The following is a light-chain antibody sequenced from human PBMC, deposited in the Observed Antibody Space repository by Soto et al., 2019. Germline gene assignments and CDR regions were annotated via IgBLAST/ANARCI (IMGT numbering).Light chain of an antibody. CDR2: DVT. Sequence: QSALTQPASVSGSPGQSITISCTGTSSDVGGYNFVSWYQQHPDKAPKLMIYDVTNRPSGVSNRFSGSKSGNTASLTISGLQAEDEAEYYCSSYTSISTYVFGTGTKVTVL. V-gene: IGLV2-14*01. CDR1: SSDVGGYNF. CDR3: SSYTSISTYV. J-gene: IGLJ1*01.